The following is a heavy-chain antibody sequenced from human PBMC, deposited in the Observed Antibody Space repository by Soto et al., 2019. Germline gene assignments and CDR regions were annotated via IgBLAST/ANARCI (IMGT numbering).Heavy chain of an antibody. CDR3: TSDRYPRFYSGSGSYPYY. V-gene: IGHV3-7*03. D-gene: IGHD3-10*01. CDR1: GFTFSSFW. J-gene: IGHJ4*02. Sequence: PGGSLRLSCAASGFTFSSFWMSWVRQAPGKGLEWVANIKTDGSETHYVDSVKGRFTISRDNPKTSLFLQMNSLRVEDTAVYFCTSDRYPRFYSGSGSYPYYWGQGTRGTVSS. CDR2: IKTDGSET.